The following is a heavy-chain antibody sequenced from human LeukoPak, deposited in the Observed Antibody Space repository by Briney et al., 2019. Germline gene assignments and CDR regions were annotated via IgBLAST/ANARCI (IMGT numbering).Heavy chain of an antibody. J-gene: IGHJ4*02. CDR1: GGSLSGYY. Sequence: SEPLSLICAVYGGSLSGYYWRWIRHPPGKGLEWIGEINHSGSTNYTPSHKSRLTISVDTPKHLFSLKLSSVTGADTAVYYCARGPNRYSYGPSPRVPLTPSFYWGQGTLVTVSS. CDR2: INHSGST. V-gene: IGHV4-34*01. CDR3: ARGPNRYSYGPSPRVPLTPSFY. D-gene: IGHD5-18*01.